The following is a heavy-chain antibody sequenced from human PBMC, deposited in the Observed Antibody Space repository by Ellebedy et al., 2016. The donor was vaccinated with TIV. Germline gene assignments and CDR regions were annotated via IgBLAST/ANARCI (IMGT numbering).Heavy chain of an antibody. Sequence: SETLSLTXTVSGDSISHYYWNWIRQSPGKGLEWIGYIYYSGSTTYNPSLKSRVTISVDTSKNQFSLRLSSVTAADTAVYYCARGSYCSYSSCSTRPFDSWGQGTLVTVSS. J-gene: IGHJ4*02. V-gene: IGHV4-59*01. CDR2: IYYSGST. D-gene: IGHD2-2*02. CDR3: ARGSYCSYSSCSTRPFDS. CDR1: GDSISHYY.